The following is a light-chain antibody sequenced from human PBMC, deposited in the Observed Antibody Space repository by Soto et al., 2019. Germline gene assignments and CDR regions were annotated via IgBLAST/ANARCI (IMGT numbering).Light chain of an antibody. Sequence: EIVVTQSPGTLSLSPRERATLSCMASQSVSSSYLAWYQQKPGQAPRLLIYGASSRATGIPDRFSGSGSGTDFTLTISRLEPEDFAVYFCQQYAGPPTTFGQGTRLEIK. CDR2: GAS. CDR1: QSVSSSY. J-gene: IGKJ5*01. V-gene: IGKV3-20*01. CDR3: QQYAGPPTT.